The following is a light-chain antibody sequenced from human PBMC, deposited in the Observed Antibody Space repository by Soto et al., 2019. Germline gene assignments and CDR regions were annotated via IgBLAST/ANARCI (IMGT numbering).Light chain of an antibody. Sequence: QSVLTQPASVSGSPGQSITISCTGTSSDVGGYNYVSWYQHHPGKAPKLIIYDVSNRPSGVSNRFSGSKSGNTASLTISGLQPEDEADYYCSSYTTSNTRQVVFGTGTKFTVL. V-gene: IGLV2-14*03. CDR3: SSYTTSNTRQVV. CDR2: DVS. J-gene: IGLJ1*01. CDR1: SSDVGGYNY.